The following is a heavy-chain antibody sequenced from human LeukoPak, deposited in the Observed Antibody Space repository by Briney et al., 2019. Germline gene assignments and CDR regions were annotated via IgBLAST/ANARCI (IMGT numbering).Heavy chain of an antibody. CDR3: ARDLPCYDFWPYAFDI. V-gene: IGHV4-59*01. J-gene: IGHJ3*02. D-gene: IGHD3-3*01. CDR2: IYYSGST. CDR1: GGSISSYY. Sequence: PSETLSLTCTVSGGSISSYYWSWIRQPPGKGLEWIGYIYYSGSTNYNPSLKSRVTISVDTSKNQFSLKLSSVTAADTAVYYCARDLPCYDFWPYAFDIWGQGTMVTVSS.